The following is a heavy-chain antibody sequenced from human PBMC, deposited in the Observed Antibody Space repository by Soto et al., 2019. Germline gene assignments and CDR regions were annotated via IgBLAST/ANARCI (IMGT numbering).Heavy chain of an antibody. D-gene: IGHD3-22*01. CDR3: ARPTRYYYDSSGQSAWFDP. V-gene: IGHV1-69*12. CDR2: IIPIFGTP. Sequence: QVQLVQSGAEVKKPGSSVKVSCKASGGTFSSYAISWVRQAPEQGLEWMGGIIPIFGTPNYAQKFQGRVTITADESTSTAYMELSSLRSEDTAVYYCARPTRYYYDSSGQSAWFDPWGQGTLVTVSS. CDR1: GGTFSSYA. J-gene: IGHJ5*02.